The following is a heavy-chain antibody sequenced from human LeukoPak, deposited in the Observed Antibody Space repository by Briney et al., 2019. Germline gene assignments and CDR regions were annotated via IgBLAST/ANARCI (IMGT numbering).Heavy chain of an antibody. J-gene: IGHJ4*02. CDR3: AREYGDFWSDNPYYFDR. V-gene: IGHV1-18*04. D-gene: IGHD3-3*01. CDR1: GYTFTNYY. Sequence: ASVKVSCKASGYTFTNYYMHWVRQAPGQGLEWMGWISAYNSNTNYAQKFQGRVTMTTDTSTSTAYMEVRSLRSDDTAVYFCAREYGDFWSDNPYYFDRWGQGTLVTVSS. CDR2: ISAYNSNT.